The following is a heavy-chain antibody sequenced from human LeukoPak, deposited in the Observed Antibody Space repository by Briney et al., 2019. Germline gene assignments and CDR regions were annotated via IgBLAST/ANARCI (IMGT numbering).Heavy chain of an antibody. CDR1: GFTFSNYW. J-gene: IGHJ4*02. CDR2: IKQDGSEK. Sequence: PGRSLRLSCAASGFTFSNYWMSWVRQAPGKGLEWVANIKQDGSEKYYVDSVKGRFTISRDNAKTSLYLRMNSLRAEDTAVYYCASYIIVVPTRDYWGQGTLVTVSS. V-gene: IGHV3-7*01. D-gene: IGHD2-2*01. CDR3: ASYIIVVPTRDY.